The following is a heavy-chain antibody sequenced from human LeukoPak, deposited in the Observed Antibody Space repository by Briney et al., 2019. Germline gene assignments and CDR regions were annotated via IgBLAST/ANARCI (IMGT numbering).Heavy chain of an antibody. CDR1: GGSISSSSYY. J-gene: IGHJ3*02. V-gene: IGHV4-39*01. D-gene: IGHD5-24*01. CDR2: MYYSGST. CDR3: ARHFDRDGYKSNAFDI. Sequence: PSETLSLTCTVSGGSISSSSYYWGWIRQPPGKGLEWIGSMYYSGSTYYNASLRSRVTISVDTSRDQFSLKLSSVTAADTAVYYCARHFDRDGYKSNAFDIWGQGTMVTVSS.